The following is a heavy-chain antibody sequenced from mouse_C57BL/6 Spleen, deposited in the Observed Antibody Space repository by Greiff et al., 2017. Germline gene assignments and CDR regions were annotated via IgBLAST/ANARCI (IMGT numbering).Heavy chain of an antibody. CDR3: ARVDYGNAYYFDY. Sequence: VQLQQPGAELVKPGASVKLSCKASGYTFTSYWMHWVKQRPGQGLEWIGMIHPNSGSTNYNEKFKSKATLTVDKSSRTAYMQLSSLTSEDSAVYYCARVDYGNAYYFDYWGQGTTLTVSS. D-gene: IGHD2-1*01. CDR2: IHPNSGST. J-gene: IGHJ2*01. CDR1: GYTFTSYW. V-gene: IGHV1-64*01.